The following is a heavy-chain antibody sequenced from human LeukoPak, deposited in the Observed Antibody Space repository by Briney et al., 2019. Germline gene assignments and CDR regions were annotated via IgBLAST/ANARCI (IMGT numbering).Heavy chain of an antibody. J-gene: IGHJ4*02. Sequence: PGGPLRLSCAASGFTFRDSALHWVRQAPGKALEWVGHIRTKPNAYATSYAASVKGSFTISRDDSKDTTYLQMIRLKTEDSAVYFCTRQEDTAMYFDFWGQGALVTVS. D-gene: IGHD2-2*01. CDR3: TRQEDTAMYFDF. CDR1: GFTFRDSA. CDR2: IRTKPNAYAT. V-gene: IGHV3-73*01.